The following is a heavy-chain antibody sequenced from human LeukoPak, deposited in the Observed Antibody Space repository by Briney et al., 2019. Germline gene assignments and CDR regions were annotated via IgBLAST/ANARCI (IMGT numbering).Heavy chain of an antibody. J-gene: IGHJ4*02. Sequence: SETLSLTCAVYGGSFSGYYWSWIRQPPGKGLEWIGEINHSGSTNYNPSLKSRVTISVDTSKNQFSLKLSSVTAADTAEYYCARGRRVRYQLVYYFDYWGQGTLVTVSS. V-gene: IGHV4-34*01. CDR1: GGSFSGYY. CDR3: ARGRRVRYQLVYYFDY. D-gene: IGHD2-2*01. CDR2: INHSGST.